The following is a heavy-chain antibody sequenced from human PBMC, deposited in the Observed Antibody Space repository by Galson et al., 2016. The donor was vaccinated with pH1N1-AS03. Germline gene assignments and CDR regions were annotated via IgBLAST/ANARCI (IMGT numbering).Heavy chain of an antibody. CDR2: MSTTGST. D-gene: IGHD1-26*01. J-gene: IGHJ3*02. CDR1: SDSISTSY. V-gene: IGHV4-4*07. Sequence: SKTLSLTCTVSSDSISTSYWSWIRQPAGEGLEWIGRMSTTGSTNYKPSLSSRVTMSLDTSNNQFSLKMNSVTAADTAVYFCARDTGTYYVHGAFDIWGQGTMVTVSS. CDR3: ARDTGTYYVHGAFDI.